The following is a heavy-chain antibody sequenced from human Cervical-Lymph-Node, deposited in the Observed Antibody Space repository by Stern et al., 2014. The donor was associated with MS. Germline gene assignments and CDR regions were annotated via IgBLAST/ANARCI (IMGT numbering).Heavy chain of an antibody. CDR2: ISWSSGKI. V-gene: IGHV3-9*01. J-gene: IGHJ6*02. Sequence: VQLVESGGDLVQPGRSLRLSCAASGFRFDDYAMSWVRPAPVQGLEWVSGISWSSGKIGCADSVKGLFTIARDNVKNSLLLQMNSLRSEDTAAYYCARAIGFCNGGNCEPYYYYGIDVWGQGTRVTVSS. CDR3: ARAIGFCNGGNCEPYYYYGIDV. CDR1: GFRFDDYA. D-gene: IGHD2-15*01.